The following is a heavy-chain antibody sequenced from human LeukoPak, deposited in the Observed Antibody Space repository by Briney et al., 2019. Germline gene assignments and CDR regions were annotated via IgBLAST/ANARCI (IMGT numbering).Heavy chain of an antibody. V-gene: IGHV3-23*01. D-gene: IGHD1-14*01. CDR3: AKDGPNWNHGAPPPDKTYSFDY. J-gene: IGHJ4*02. CDR1: GSTFSSYA. CDR2: ISGSGGST. Sequence: PGGSLRLSCAASGSTFSSYAMSWVRQAPGKGLEWVSAISGSGGSTYYADSVKGRFTISRDNSKNTLSLQMNSLRAEDPAVYYCAKDGPNWNHGAPPPDKTYSFDYWGQGSLVTVSS.